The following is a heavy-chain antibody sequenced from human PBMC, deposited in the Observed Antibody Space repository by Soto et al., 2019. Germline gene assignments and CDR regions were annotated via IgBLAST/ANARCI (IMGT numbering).Heavy chain of an antibody. CDR3: AMYYDSSGYYPTARAFDI. CDR1: GFTFSSYA. J-gene: IGHJ3*02. V-gene: IGHV3-23*01. Sequence: PVGSLRLSCAASGFTFSSYAMSWVRQAPGKGLEWVSAISGSGGSTYYADSVKGRFTISRDNSKNTLYLQMNSLRAEDTAVYCCAMYYDSSGYYPTARAFDIWGQGTMVTVSS. D-gene: IGHD3-22*01. CDR2: ISGSGGST.